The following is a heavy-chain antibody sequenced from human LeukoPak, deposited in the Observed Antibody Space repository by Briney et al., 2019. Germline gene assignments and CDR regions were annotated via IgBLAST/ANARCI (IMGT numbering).Heavy chain of an antibody. CDR2: IKSKTDGGTT. D-gene: IGHD6-19*01. J-gene: IGHJ4*02. Sequence: GGALRLSCAASGFTSSNAWMNGVRQAPGKGLEWVGRIKSKTDGGTTDYAAPVKGRFTISRDDSKNTLSLQMNSLKTENTAVYYCTNSAGTVDYWGQGTLVTVSS. V-gene: IGHV3-15*01. CDR1: GFTSSNAW. CDR3: TNSAGTVDY.